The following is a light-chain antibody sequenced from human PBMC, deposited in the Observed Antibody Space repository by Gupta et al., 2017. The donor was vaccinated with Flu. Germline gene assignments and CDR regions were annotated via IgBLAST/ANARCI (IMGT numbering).Light chain of an antibody. CDR2: AAS. Sequence: DIRLTPSPSFMSASVGDRVTITCRATQGISSSLAWYQQKPGKAPKLLIYAASILQSGVPSRFSGSGCXTEXILTISXRHPEDFATDFCQLHDDCPLSTFGXGTKVDVK. J-gene: IGKJ1*01. CDR3: QLHDDCPLST. V-gene: IGKV1-9*01. CDR1: QGISSS.